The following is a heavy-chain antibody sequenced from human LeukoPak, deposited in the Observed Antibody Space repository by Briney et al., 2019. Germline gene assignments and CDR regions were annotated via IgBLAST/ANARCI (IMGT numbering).Heavy chain of an antibody. CDR3: ARGQKYRNGYTVTELGSGYFDY. J-gene: IGHJ4*02. V-gene: IGHV4-4*02. CDR1: GVSISSSNW. Sequence: SGTLSLTCAVSGVSISSSNWWSWVHQPPGKGLEWIGEIYHSGSTNYNPSLKSRVTISVDKSKNQFALTLSSVTAADTAVYYCARGQKYRNGYTVTELGSGYFDYWGQGTLVTVSS. CDR2: IYHSGST. D-gene: IGHD5-18*01.